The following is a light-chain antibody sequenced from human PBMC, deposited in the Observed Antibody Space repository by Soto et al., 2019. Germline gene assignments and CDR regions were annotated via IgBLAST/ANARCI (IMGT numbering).Light chain of an antibody. CDR3: QQYYSYPRT. J-gene: IGKJ1*01. V-gene: IGKV1-8*01. CDR1: KGISSY. CDR2: AAS. Sequence: AIRMTQSPSSFSASTGDRVTITCRASKGISSYLAWYQQKPGKAPKLLIYAASTLQSGVPSRFSGSGSGTDFTLTISCLQSEDFATYYCQQYYSYPRTFGQGTNVEIK.